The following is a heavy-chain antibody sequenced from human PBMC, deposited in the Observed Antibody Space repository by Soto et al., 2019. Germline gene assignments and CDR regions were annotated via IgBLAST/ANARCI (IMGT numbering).Heavy chain of an antibody. Sequence: EVQLLESGGGSLQPGGSLRLSCAASGFTFSSYAMHWVRRPPGKGLEWVSSISGSGGTAYYADSVKGRFSISRDSLVNTLYLQMNSLRAEDTAVYYCAKGRGQNWNFDYWDQGTLVTVSP. CDR3: AKGRGQNWNFDY. CDR1: GFTFSSYA. D-gene: IGHD1-1*01. CDR2: ISGSGGTA. J-gene: IGHJ4*02. V-gene: IGHV3-23*01.